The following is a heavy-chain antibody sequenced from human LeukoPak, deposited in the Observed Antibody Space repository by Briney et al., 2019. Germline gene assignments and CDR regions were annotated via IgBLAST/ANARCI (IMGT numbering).Heavy chain of an antibody. Sequence: SQTLSLTCAVSGGSSRSGDYFWSWIRQPPGKGLEWIGHIHYSGNTYYNPSLKSRVSISVDTSKNQFSLKLSSVTAADTAVYYCARHPTYYDILTGYSPYNWFDPWGQGTLVTVSS. D-gene: IGHD3-9*01. CDR2: IHYSGNT. CDR3: ARHPTYYDILTGYSPYNWFDP. V-gene: IGHV4-30-4*01. CDR1: GGSSRSGDYF. J-gene: IGHJ5*02.